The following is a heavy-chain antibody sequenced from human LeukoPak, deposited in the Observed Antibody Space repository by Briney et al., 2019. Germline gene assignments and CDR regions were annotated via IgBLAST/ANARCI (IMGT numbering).Heavy chain of an antibody. D-gene: IGHD2-2*01. CDR2: IIPIFGTA. V-gene: IGHV1-69*01. J-gene: IGHJ5*02. CDR3: ARHYRSSTSCYVDGWFDP. CDR1: GGTFSSYA. Sequence: SVKVSCKASGGTFSSYAISWVRQAPGQGLEWMGGIIPIFGTANYAQKFQGRVTITADESTSTAYMELSSLRSEDTAVYYCARHYRSSTSCYVDGWFDPWGQGTLVTVSS.